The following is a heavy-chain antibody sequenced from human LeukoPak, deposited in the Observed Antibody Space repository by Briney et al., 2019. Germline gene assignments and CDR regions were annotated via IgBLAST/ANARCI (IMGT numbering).Heavy chain of an antibody. CDR1: GYTFTSYY. CDR3: ARGGSGRDYYYGIDV. CDR2: INPSGGST. D-gene: IGHD3-10*01. Sequence: ASVKVSCKASGYTFTSYYMHWVRQAPGQGLEWMGIINPSGGSTSYAQKFQGRVTMTRDTSTSTVYMELSSLRSEDTAVYYCARGGSGRDYYYGIDVWGKGTTVTVSS. J-gene: IGHJ6*04. V-gene: IGHV1-46*01.